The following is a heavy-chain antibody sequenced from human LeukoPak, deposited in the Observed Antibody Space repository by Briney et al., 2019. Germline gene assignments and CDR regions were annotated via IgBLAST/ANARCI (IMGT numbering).Heavy chain of an antibody. D-gene: IGHD2-2*01. CDR3: ARSDVPAASDY. J-gene: IGHJ4*02. CDR2: INPNSGGT. V-gene: IGHV1-2*02. CDR1: GYTFTGYY. Sequence: ASLKVSCKASGYTFTGYYMHWVRQAPGEGLEWMGWINPNSGGTNYAQKFRGRVTMTRDTSISTAYMELSRLRSDDTAVYYCARSDVPAASDYWGQGTLVTVSS.